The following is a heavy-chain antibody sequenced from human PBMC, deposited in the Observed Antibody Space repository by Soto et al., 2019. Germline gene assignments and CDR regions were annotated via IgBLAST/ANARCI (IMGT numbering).Heavy chain of an antibody. Sequence: QVQLVESGGGVVQPGRSLRLSCEASGFTFSSYGMHWVRQAPGKGLEWVAVIWYDGSNKYNADSVKGRFTISRDNSKNTLYLQMNSLRAEDTAVYYCAREFWSGPFDYWGQGTLVTVSS. CDR1: GFTFSSYG. CDR3: AREFWSGPFDY. J-gene: IGHJ4*02. CDR2: IWYDGSNK. V-gene: IGHV3-33*01. D-gene: IGHD3-3*01.